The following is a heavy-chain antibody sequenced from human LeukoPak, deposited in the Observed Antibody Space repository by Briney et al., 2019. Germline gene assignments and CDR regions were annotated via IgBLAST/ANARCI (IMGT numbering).Heavy chain of an antibody. CDR3: AKGGGWLPRLFDY. CDR1: GFTFDDYA. Sequence: PGGSLRLSCAASGFTFDDYAMHWVRQAPGKGLEWVSGISWNSGSIGYADSVKGRFTISRDNAKNSLYLQINSLRAEDTALYYCAKGGGWLPRLFDYWGQGTLVTVSS. V-gene: IGHV3-9*01. CDR2: ISWNSGSI. J-gene: IGHJ4*02. D-gene: IGHD5-12*01.